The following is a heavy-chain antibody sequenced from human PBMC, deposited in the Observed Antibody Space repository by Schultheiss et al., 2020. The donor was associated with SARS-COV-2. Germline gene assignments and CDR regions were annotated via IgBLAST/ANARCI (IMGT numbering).Heavy chain of an antibody. J-gene: IGHJ4*02. V-gene: IGHV3-71*01. CDR2: IRSKAYGGTT. CDR1: GFTFSSYE. D-gene: IGHD1-26*01. Sequence: GGSLRLSCAASGFTFSSYEMNWVRQAPGKGLEWVGFIRSKAYGGTTEYAASVKGRFTISRDDSKSITYLQMNSLRAEDTAVYYCARDLGGTPLWGQGTLVTVSS. CDR3: ARDLGGTPL.